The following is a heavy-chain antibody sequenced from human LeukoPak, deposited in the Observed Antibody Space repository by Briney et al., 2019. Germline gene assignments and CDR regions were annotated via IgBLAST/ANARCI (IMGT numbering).Heavy chain of an antibody. V-gene: IGHV4-59*01. CDR3: ASSPHYGMDV. CDR2: IYYSGST. CDR1: GGSISSYY. Sequence: KPSETLSLTCTVSGGSISSYYWSWIRQPPGKGLEWIGYIYYSGSTNYNPSLKSRVTISVDTSKNQFSLKLSSVTAADTAVYYCASSPHYGMDVWGQGTTVTVSS. J-gene: IGHJ6*02.